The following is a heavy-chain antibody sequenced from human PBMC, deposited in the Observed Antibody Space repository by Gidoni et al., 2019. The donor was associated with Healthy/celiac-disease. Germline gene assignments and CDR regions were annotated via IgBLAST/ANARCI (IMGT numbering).Heavy chain of an antibody. Sequence: EVQLVETGGGLIQPGGSLRLSCAASGFTVSSNYMSWVRQAPGKGLEWVSVIYSGGSPYYADSVKGRFTISRDNSKNTLYLQMNSLRAEDTAVYYCARDTDIAAAGTERYYYYYGMDVWGQGTTVTVSS. V-gene: IGHV3-53*02. CDR3: ARDTDIAAAGTERYYYYYGMDV. CDR1: GFTVSSNY. D-gene: IGHD6-13*01. CDR2: IYSGGSP. J-gene: IGHJ6*02.